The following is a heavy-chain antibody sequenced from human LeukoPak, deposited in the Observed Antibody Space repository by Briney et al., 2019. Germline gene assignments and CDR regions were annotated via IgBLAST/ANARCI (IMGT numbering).Heavy chain of an antibody. CDR3: ARDGYCSSTSCPDETPWYFDP. CDR2: IWYDGSNK. CDR1: GFTFSSYG. Sequence: GGSLRLSCAASGFTFSSYGVHWVRQAPGKGLEWVAVIWYDGSNKYYADSVKGRFTISRDNSKNTLYLQMNSLRAEDTAVYYCARDGYCSSTSCPDETPWYFDPWGRGTLVTVSS. D-gene: IGHD2-2*03. J-gene: IGHJ2*01. V-gene: IGHV3-33*01.